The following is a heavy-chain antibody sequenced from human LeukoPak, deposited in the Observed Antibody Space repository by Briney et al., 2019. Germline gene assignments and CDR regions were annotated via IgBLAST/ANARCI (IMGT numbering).Heavy chain of an antibody. D-gene: IGHD6-13*01. CDR1: GFTFSTYI. J-gene: IGHJ4*02. V-gene: IGHV3-21*01. CDR2: ISTTSSYI. CDR3: AAGIAATAPFDY. Sequence: SGGSLRLSCAGSGFTFSTYIMNWVRQAPGKGLEWVSSISTTSSYIYSADSVKGRFTISRDNAKNSLYLQMNSLRAEDTAVYYCAAGIAATAPFDYWGQGTLVTVSS.